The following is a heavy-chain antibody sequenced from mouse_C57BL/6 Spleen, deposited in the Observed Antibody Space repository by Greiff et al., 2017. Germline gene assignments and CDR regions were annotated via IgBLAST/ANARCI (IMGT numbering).Heavy chain of an antibody. Sequence: VQLQQPGAELVKPGASVKLSCKASGYTFTSYWMHWVKPRPGQGLEWIGMIHPNSGSTNYNEKFKSKATLTVDKSSSTAYMQLSSLTSEDSAVYYCARDYGSSPRSFDVWGTGTTVTVSS. V-gene: IGHV1-64*01. J-gene: IGHJ1*03. CDR1: GYTFTSYW. D-gene: IGHD1-1*01. CDR2: IHPNSGST. CDR3: ARDYGSSPRSFDV.